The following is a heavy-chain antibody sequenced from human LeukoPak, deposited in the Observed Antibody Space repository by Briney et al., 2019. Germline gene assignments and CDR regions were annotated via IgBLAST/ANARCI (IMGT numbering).Heavy chain of an antibody. V-gene: IGHV3-7*01. Sequence: GGSLRLSCAASGFTFSDFYMSWIRQAPGKGLEWVAHINPDGRDTYYVDSVKGRFTISRDNAQNSMYLQMNSLRVEDTAVYYCTSWGDTTAEYFQRWGQGTLVTVSS. CDR3: TSWGDTTAEYFQR. J-gene: IGHJ1*01. D-gene: IGHD2-21*02. CDR1: GFTFSDFY. CDR2: INPDGRDT.